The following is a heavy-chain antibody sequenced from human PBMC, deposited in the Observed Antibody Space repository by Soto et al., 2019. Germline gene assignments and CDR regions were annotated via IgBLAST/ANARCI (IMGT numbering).Heavy chain of an antibody. CDR1: GVTFSNYA. J-gene: IGHJ4*02. D-gene: IGHD3-10*01. Sequence: GGSMRLSCTVSGVTFSNYAMNWVRQAPGKGLEWVSSLSGSGGTTYYADSVKGRFIISRDNSKNTLYLLMNSLRAEDTALYYCAKQRADYGSGADTFYVDSWGQGALVTVSS. V-gene: IGHV3-23*01. CDR2: LSGSGGTT. CDR3: AKQRADYGSGADTFYVDS.